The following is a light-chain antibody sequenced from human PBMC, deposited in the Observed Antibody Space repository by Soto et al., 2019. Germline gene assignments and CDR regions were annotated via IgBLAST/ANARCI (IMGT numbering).Light chain of an antibody. CDR3: SSYTTSSTLV. CDR2: EVS. J-gene: IGLJ3*02. Sequence: QSVLTQPASVSGSPGQSITVSCTGTSSDVGAYNYVSWYQQHPGNAPKLMIYEVSNRPSGVSNRFSGSKSGNTASLTISGLQPEDEADYYCSSYTTSSTLVFGGGTKVTVL. CDR1: SSDVGAYNY. V-gene: IGLV2-14*01.